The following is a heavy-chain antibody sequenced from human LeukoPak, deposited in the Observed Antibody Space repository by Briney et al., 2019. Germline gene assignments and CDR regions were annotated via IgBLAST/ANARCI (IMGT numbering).Heavy chain of an antibody. CDR3: AKRYCSGTSCNYFDY. V-gene: IGHV3-30-3*02. J-gene: IGHJ4*02. Sequence: GRSLRLSCAASGFTFSSYAMHWVRQAPGKGLEWVAVISYDGSNKYYADSVKGRFTVSRDNSKNTLYLQMSSLRVEDTAVYYCAKRYCSGTSCNYFDYWGQGTLVTVSS. CDR1: GFTFSSYA. CDR2: ISYDGSNK. D-gene: IGHD2-15*01.